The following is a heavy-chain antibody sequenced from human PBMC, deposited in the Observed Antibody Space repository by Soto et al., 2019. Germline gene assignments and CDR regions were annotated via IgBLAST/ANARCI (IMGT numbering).Heavy chain of an antibody. V-gene: IGHV1-69*12. CDR2: IIPIFGTA. J-gene: IGHJ2*01. Sequence: QVQLVQSGAEVKKPGSSVKVSCKASGGTFSSYAISWVRQAPGQGLEWMGGIIPIFGTANYAQKFQGRVTITADESTSTAYRELRSLRSEDTAVYYCAKGPLRIAAAGTIGFWYFDLWGRGTLVTVSS. CDR1: GGTFSSYA. D-gene: IGHD6-13*01. CDR3: AKGPLRIAAAGTIGFWYFDL.